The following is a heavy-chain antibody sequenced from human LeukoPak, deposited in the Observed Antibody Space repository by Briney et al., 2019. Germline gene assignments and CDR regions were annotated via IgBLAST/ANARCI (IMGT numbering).Heavy chain of an antibody. CDR2: IYYSGST. D-gene: IGHD3-10*01. J-gene: IGHJ4*02. V-gene: IGHV4-31*03. Sequence: PSQTLSLTCTVSGGSISSGGYYWSWIRQHPGKGLEWIGYIYYSGSTYYSPSLKSRVTISVDTSKNQFSLKLSSVTAADTAVYYCAREKEGSFDYWGQGTLVTVSS. CDR1: GGSISSGGYY. CDR3: AREKEGSFDY.